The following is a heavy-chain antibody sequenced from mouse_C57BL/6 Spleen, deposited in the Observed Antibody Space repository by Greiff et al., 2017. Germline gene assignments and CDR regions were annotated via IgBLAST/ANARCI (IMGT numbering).Heavy chain of an antibody. V-gene: IGHV7-3*01. CDR2: IRNKANGYTT. CDR1: GFTFTDYY. J-gene: IGHJ3*01. D-gene: IGHD2-4*01. CDR3: ARSYDYYSFAY. Sequence: EVKLMESGGGLVQPGGSLSLSCAASGFTFTDYYMSWVRQPPGKALEWLGFIRNKANGYTTEYSASVKGRFTISRDNSQSILYLQMNALRAEVSATYYCARSYDYYSFAYWGQGTLVTVSA.